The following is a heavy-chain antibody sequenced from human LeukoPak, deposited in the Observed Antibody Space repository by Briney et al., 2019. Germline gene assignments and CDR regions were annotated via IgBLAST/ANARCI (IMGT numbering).Heavy chain of an antibody. CDR3: ARDPYSGNYGNYYYYYMDV. CDR2: IYSDNT. V-gene: IGHV3-21*01. J-gene: IGHJ6*03. D-gene: IGHD1-26*01. Sequence: PGGSLRLSCAASGFTFSSYWMSWVRQAPGKGLEWVSFIYSDNTHYSDSVKGRFTISRDNAKNSLYLQMNSLGPEDTAVYYCARDPYSGNYGNYYYYYMDVWGKGTTVTISS. CDR1: GFTFSSYW.